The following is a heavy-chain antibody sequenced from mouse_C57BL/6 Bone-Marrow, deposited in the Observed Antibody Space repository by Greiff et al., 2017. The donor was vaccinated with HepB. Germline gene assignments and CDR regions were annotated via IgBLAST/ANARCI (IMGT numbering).Heavy chain of an antibody. V-gene: IGHV1-63*01. CDR2: IYPGGGYT. CDR3: ARNDGYFAY. Sequence: VQGVESGAELVRPGTSVKMSCKASGYTFTNYWIGWAKQRPGHGLEWIGDIYPGGGYTNYNEKFKGKATLTADKSSSTAYMQFSSLTSEDSAIYYCARNDGYFAYWGQGTLVTVSA. J-gene: IGHJ3*01. CDR1: GYTFTNYW. D-gene: IGHD2-3*01.